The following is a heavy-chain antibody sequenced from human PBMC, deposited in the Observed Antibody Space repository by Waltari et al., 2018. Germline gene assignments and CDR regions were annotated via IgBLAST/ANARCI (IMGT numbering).Heavy chain of an antibody. CDR2: IYPGDSDT. D-gene: IGHD3-22*01. V-gene: IGHV5-51*03. CDR1: GYSFTSYW. CDR3: ARLDSSGYYWELAGHFQH. J-gene: IGHJ1*01. Sequence: EVQLVQSGAEVKKPGESLKISCKGSGYSFTSYWNGWVRQTPGKVLEWMGIIYPGDSDTRYSPSFQGQVTISADKSISTAYLQWSSLKASDTAMYYCARLDSSGYYWELAGHFQHWGQGTLVTVSS.